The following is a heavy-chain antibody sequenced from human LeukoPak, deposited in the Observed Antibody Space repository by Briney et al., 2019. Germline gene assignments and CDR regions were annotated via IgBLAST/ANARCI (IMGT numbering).Heavy chain of an antibody. CDR3: ARVALYDTSGHNYFDY. J-gene: IGHJ4*02. D-gene: IGHD3-22*01. V-gene: IGHV4-61*02. CDR1: GGSISSGGYY. CDR2: IYTSGST. Sequence: SETLSLTCTVSGGSISSGGYYWSWIRQPAGKGLEWIGRIYTSGSTYYNPSLKSRVTISVDTSKNQFSLKLGSVTAADTAVYYCARVALYDTSGHNYFDYWGQGILVTVSS.